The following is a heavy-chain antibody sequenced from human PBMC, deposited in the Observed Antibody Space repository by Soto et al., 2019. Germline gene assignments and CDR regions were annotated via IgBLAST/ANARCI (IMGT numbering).Heavy chain of an antibody. J-gene: IGHJ4*02. CDR3: ASAPTDSSGWLNYFDY. CDR1: GFTFSSYA. D-gene: IGHD6-19*01. CDR2: ISYDGSNK. Sequence: GGSLRLSCAASGFTFSSYAMHWVRQAPGKGLEWVAVISYDGSNKYYADSVKGRFTISRDNSKNTLYLQMNSLRAEDTAVYYCASAPTDSSGWLNYFDYWGQGTLVTVSS. V-gene: IGHV3-30-3*01.